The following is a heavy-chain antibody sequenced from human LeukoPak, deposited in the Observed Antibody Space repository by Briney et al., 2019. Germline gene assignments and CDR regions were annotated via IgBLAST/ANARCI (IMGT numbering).Heavy chain of an antibody. V-gene: IGHV3-74*01. CDR1: GFTFSSYW. CDR2: INSDGNKT. CDR3: ANRGYSYGSDY. Sequence: GGSLRLSCAASGFTFSSYWMHWVRQAPGKGLVWVSRINSDGNKTNYADSVKGRFTLSRDNAENTLYLQMNSLRAEDTAVYYCANRGYSYGSDYWGQGTLVTVSS. J-gene: IGHJ4*02. D-gene: IGHD5-18*01.